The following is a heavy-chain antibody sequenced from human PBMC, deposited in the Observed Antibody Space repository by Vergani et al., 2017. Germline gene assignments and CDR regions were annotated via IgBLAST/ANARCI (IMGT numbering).Heavy chain of an antibody. CDR1: GFTFSSYG. CDR2: IWYDGSNK. CDR3: ARDWSGSGLGDY. V-gene: IGHV3-33*01. Sequence: QVQLVESGGGVVQPGRSLRLSCAASGFTFSSYGMHWVRQAPGKGLEWVAVIWYDGSNKYYADSVKGQFTISRDNSKNTLYLQMNSLRAEDTAVYYCARDWSGSGLGDYGGQGILVTVSS. D-gene: IGHD3-3*01. J-gene: IGHJ4*02.